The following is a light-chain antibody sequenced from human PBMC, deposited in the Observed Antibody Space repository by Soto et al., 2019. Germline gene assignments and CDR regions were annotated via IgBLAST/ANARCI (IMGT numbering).Light chain of an antibody. CDR3: QQYNKWPIT. Sequence: EIVLTQSPATLSVSPGERATLSCRASESASRHLAWYQQKPGQAPRLLIYSTFTRATDIPVRFNGSGSGTDFTLTISSLQSEDFAVFYCQQYNKWPITFGQGTRLEIK. CDR2: STF. V-gene: IGKV3D-15*01. CDR1: ESASRH. J-gene: IGKJ5*01.